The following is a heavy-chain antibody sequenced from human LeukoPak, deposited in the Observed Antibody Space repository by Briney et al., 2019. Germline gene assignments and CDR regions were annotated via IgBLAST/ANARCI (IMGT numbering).Heavy chain of an antibody. CDR2: IYYSGST. CDR3: ARAGHSGSSQDGDWEFDY. J-gene: IGHJ4*02. D-gene: IGHD1-26*01. CDR1: GGSISSSSYY. Sequence: PSETLSLTCTVSGGSISSSSYYWGWIRQPPGKGLEWIGSIYYSGSTYYNPSLKSRVTISVDTSKNQFSLKLSSVTAADTAVYYCARAGHSGSSQDGDWEFDYWGQGTLVTVSS. V-gene: IGHV4-39*07.